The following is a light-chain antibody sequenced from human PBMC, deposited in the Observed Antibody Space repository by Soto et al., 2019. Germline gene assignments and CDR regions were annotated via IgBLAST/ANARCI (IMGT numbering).Light chain of an antibody. V-gene: IGLV1-47*01. CDR3: ATWDDRLGGPV. J-gene: IGLJ2*01. CDR2: RDN. CDR1: SSNIGRNY. Sequence: QSVLTQTPSVSGTPGQRVNISCSGSSSNIGRNYVYWYHQFPGMAPKLLIFRDNERPSGVSDRFSGSKSGTSACLAISGLRFRDEGDYHCATWDDRLGGPVFGGGTKLTVL.